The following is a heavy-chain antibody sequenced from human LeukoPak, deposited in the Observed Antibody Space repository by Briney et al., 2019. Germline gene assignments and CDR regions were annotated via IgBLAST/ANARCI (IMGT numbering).Heavy chain of an antibody. CDR3: ATSYDSSGNN. CDR2: IKQDGSDK. D-gene: IGHD3-22*01. V-gene: IGHV3-7*01. CDR1: GFTFSSFC. J-gene: IGHJ4*02. Sequence: GGSLRLSRAASGFTFSSFCMSWVRQAPGKGLEWVANIKQDGSDKYYADSVKGRFTISRDNARNSLYLEMNNLRAEDTAIYYCATSYDSSGNNWGQGTLVTVSS.